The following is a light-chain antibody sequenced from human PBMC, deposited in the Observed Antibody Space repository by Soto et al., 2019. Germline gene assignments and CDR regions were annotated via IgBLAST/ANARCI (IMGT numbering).Light chain of an antibody. V-gene: IGLV6-57*04. CDR2: ENK. CDR1: GGSIASNY. CDR3: QSFDSTNQV. Sequence: NFMLTQPHSVSESPGKTVTISCTRSGGSIASNYVQWYQQRPGSAPTTVIYENKQRPSGVPDRFSGSIDTSSNSASLTISGLKTEEEGDYYCQSFDSTNQVFGGGTKVTVL. J-gene: IGLJ3*02.